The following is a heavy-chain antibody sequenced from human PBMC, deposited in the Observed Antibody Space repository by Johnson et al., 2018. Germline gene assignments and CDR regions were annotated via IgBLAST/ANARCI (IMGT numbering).Heavy chain of an antibody. CDR2: IYSGRSV. CDR3: TRVRWARTTFEAFDI. J-gene: IGHJ3*02. CDR1: EFTGSDHD. V-gene: IGHV3-53*01. D-gene: IGHD1-1*01. Sequence: EVQLVESGGGLIRPGGSLRLACAPSEFTGSDHDVSWVRQAPGKGLEWVSIIYSGRSVQYAGSAKGRFTSSREKSKNTVFLQMNGLRVEDTALYYCTRVRWARTTFEAFDIWGQGTMVIVAA.